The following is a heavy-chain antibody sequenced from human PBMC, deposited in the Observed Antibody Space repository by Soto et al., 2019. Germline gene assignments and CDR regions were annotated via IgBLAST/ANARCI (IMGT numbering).Heavy chain of an antibody. D-gene: IGHD4-17*01. CDR1: GFTVSSNY. Sequence: GGSLRLSCAASGFTVSSNYMSWVRQAPGKGLEWVSVIYSGGSTYYADSVKGRFTISRDNSKNTLYLQMNSLRAEDTAVYYCARDIPPPRDYGDYYYYGMDVWGQGTTVTVSS. CDR3: ARDIPPPRDYGDYYYYGMDV. CDR2: IYSGGST. V-gene: IGHV3-53*01. J-gene: IGHJ6*02.